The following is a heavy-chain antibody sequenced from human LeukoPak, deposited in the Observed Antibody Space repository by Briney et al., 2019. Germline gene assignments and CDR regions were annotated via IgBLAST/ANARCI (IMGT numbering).Heavy chain of an antibody. J-gene: IGHJ4*02. CDR2: INPNSGGP. V-gene: IGHV1-2*02. CDR3: ARDCGGYGGLDY. D-gene: IGHD4-23*01. Sequence: ASMKVSCKASGYTFTGYYMHWVRQAPGHGLEGMGWINPNSGGPNYAQKFPGTVTMTRDTSISTAYMELSRLRSDDTAVYYCARDCGGYGGLDYWGQGTLVTVSS. CDR1: GYTFTGYY.